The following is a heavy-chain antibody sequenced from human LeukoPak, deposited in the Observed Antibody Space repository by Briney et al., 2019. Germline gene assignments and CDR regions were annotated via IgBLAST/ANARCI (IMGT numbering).Heavy chain of an antibody. J-gene: IGHJ3*02. CDR2: IYSGGST. V-gene: IGHV3-66*01. D-gene: IGHD4-17*01. Sequence: PGGSLRLSCAASGFTVSSNYMSWVRQAPGKGLEWASVIYSGGSTYYADSVKGRFTISRDNSKNTLYLQMNSLRAEDTAVYYCATSYGDYDGDGPDAFDIWGQGTMVTVSS. CDR1: GFTVSSNY. CDR3: ATSYGDYDGDGPDAFDI.